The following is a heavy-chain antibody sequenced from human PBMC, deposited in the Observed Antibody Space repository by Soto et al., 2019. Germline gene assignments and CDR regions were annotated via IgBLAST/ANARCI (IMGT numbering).Heavy chain of an antibody. J-gene: IGHJ6*02. CDR1: GGSFSGYY. CDR2: INHSGST. CDR3: ARVGLWFGESPHYYYYGMDV. Sequence: KRSETLSLTCAVYGGSFSGYYWSWIRQPPGKGLEWIGEINHSGSTNYNPSLKSRVTISVDTSKDQLSLKLRSVTAADTAVYYCARVGLWFGESPHYYYYGMDVWGQGTTVTVSS. D-gene: IGHD3-10*01. V-gene: IGHV4-34*01.